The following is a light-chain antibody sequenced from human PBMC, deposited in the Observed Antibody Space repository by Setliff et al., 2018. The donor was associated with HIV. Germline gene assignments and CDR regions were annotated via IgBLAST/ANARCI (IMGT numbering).Light chain of an antibody. CDR1: SSDLGGYNY. Sequence: QSVLTQPASVSGSPGQSITISCTGTSSDLGGYNYVSWYQQHPGKAPKLMIYEVSNRPSGVSNRFSGSKSGNTASLTISGLQAEDEADYYCQSYDNSLSGCVFGSGTKVTVL. J-gene: IGLJ1*01. CDR2: EVS. CDR3: QSYDNSLSGCV. V-gene: IGLV2-14*01.